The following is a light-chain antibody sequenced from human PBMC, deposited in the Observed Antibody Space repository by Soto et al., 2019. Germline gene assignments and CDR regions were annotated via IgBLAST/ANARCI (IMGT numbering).Light chain of an antibody. CDR3: CSYAGTNTYV. CDR2: EVS. V-gene: IGLV2-23*02. CDR1: SSDVGNFNL. J-gene: IGLJ1*01. Sequence: QAVLTQPASVSGSPGQSISISCPGTSSDVGNFNLVSWYQHHPGKAPKLIIFEVSRRPSGVSNRFSGSKSGNTASLTISGLQTEDEADYHCCSYAGTNTYVFGTGTKVTVL.